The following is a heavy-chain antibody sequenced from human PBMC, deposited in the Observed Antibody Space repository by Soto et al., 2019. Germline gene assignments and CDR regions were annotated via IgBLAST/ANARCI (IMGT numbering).Heavy chain of an antibody. CDR3: ARTAVAGQRVSDY. Sequence: QVQLVQSGAEVKKPGSSVKVSCKASGGTFSSYTISWVRQAPGQGLEWMGRIIPILGIANYAQKFQGRVTITADKSTSTAYMELSSLRSEDTAVYYCARTAVAGQRVSDYWGQGTLVTVSS. CDR1: GGTFSSYT. D-gene: IGHD6-19*01. J-gene: IGHJ4*02. V-gene: IGHV1-69*02. CDR2: IIPILGIA.